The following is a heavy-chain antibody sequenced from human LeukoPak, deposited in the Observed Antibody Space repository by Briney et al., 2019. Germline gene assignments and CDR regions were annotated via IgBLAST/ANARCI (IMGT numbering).Heavy chain of an antibody. V-gene: IGHV3-23*01. Sequence: PGGSLRLSCAASGFTFSDYYMIWIRQAPGKGLEWVSAISGSGGSTYYADSVKGRFTISRDNSKNTLYLQMNSLRAEDTAVYYCAKDRQWLARRSFDYWGQGTLVTVSS. J-gene: IGHJ4*02. CDR1: GFTFSDYY. D-gene: IGHD6-19*01. CDR2: ISGSGGST. CDR3: AKDRQWLARRSFDY.